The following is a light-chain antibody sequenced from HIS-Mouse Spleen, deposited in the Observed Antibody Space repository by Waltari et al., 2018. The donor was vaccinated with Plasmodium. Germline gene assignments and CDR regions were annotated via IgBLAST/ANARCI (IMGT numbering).Light chain of an antibody. CDR3: YSTDSSGNHRV. J-gene: IGLJ3*02. CDR1: ALPKKY. CDR2: EDS. Sequence: SYELTQPPSVSVSPGQTARITCSGDALPKKYAYWYQQKSGQAPVLGIYEDSKRPSGSPGRFPGSSSGTMATLTISGAQVEDEADYYCYSTDSSGNHRVFGGGTKLTVL. V-gene: IGLV3-10*01.